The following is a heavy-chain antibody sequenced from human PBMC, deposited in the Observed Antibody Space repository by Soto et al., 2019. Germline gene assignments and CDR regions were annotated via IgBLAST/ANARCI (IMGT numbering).Heavy chain of an antibody. CDR1: GFTFSSCA. J-gene: IGHJ6*02. Sequence: PGGSLRLSWAASGFTFSSCAMHWVRQAPGKGLEWVAVISYDGSNKYYADSVKGRFTISRDNSKNTLYLQMNSLRAEDTAVYYCAKAAGNHYYYYGMDVWGQGTTVTVSS. CDR2: ISYDGSNK. V-gene: IGHV3-30-3*01. CDR3: AKAAGNHYYYYGMDV. D-gene: IGHD6-13*01.